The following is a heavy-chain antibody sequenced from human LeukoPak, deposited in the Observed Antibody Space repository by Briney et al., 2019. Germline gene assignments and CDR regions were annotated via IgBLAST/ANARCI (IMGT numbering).Heavy chain of an antibody. V-gene: IGHV4-31*03. Sequence: SETLSLTCTVSGGSISSGGYYWSWIRQHPGKGLEWIGYIYYSGSTYYNPSLKSRVTISVDTSKNQFSLKLSSVTAADTAVYYCAGGTTVVTPEYFQHWGQGTLVTVSS. D-gene: IGHD4-23*01. CDR3: AGGTTVVTPEYFQH. CDR1: GGSISSGGYY. J-gene: IGHJ1*01. CDR2: IYYSGST.